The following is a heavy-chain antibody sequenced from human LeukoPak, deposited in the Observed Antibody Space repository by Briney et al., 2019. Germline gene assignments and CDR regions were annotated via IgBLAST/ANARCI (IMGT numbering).Heavy chain of an antibody. Sequence: PGGSLRLSCAASGFTFSSYAMSWVRQAPGKGLEGVSAISGSGGSTYYADSVKGLFTISRGNSKNTLYLQMNSLRAEDTAVYYCAKGGYDLWSGYSPNFDYWGQGTLVTVSS. CDR1: GFTFSSYA. V-gene: IGHV3-23*01. D-gene: IGHD3-3*01. CDR3: AKGGYDLWSGYSPNFDY. J-gene: IGHJ4*02. CDR2: ISGSGGST.